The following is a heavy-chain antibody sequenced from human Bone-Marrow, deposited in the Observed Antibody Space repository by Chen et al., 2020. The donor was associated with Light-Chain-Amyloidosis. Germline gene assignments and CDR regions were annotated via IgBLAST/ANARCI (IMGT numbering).Heavy chain of an antibody. CDR2: ISWNGGRT. V-gene: IGHV3-20*04. D-gene: IGHD1-26*01. Sequence: EVQLVESGGGVARPGGSLRLSCAASGLPFANFGMNWVRQGPGKGLEWVSGISWNGGRTGYSESVKGRFTISRDNAKNSLYLQMNSLRPEDTAFYYCVRAAEGGTYLEGIDHWGQGTLVTVSP. J-gene: IGHJ4*02. CDR3: VRAAEGGTYLEGIDH. CDR1: GLPFANFG.